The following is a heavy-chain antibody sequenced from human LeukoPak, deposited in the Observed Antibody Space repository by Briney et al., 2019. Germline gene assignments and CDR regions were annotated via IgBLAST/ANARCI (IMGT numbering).Heavy chain of an antibody. CDR2: IDPEDDEK. Sequence: ASVKLSCKASGYTLTELSMHWVRQAPGKGPEWMGGIDPEDDEKIYAHKFQGRFTMTRDNSTDTVYLQLNSLRAEDTAVYYCATVAGRTDCGGDCQWAYWGQGTLVSVSS. V-gene: IGHV1-24*01. D-gene: IGHD2-21*02. CDR1: GYTLTELS. CDR3: ATVAGRTDCGGDCQWAY. J-gene: IGHJ4*02.